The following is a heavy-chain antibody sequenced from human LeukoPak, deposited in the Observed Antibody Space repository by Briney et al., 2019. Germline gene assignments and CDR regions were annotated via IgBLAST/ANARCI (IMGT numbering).Heavy chain of an antibody. CDR2: ISSSSSYI. J-gene: IGHJ6*02. V-gene: IGHV3-21*01. D-gene: IGHD5-18*01. CDR3: AKDTAMGYYYGMDV. CDR1: GFPFSCYS. Sequence: PGGSLRLSCAASGFPFSCYSMNWVRQAPGKGLEWVSSISSSSSYIYYADSVKGRFTISRDNAKNSLYLQMNSLRAEDTAVYYCAKDTAMGYYYGMDVWGQGTTVTVSS.